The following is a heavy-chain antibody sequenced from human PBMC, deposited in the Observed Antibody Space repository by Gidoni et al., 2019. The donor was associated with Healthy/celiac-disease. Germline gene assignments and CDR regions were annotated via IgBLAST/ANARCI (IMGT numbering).Heavy chain of an antibody. CDR1: EFTFARYW. CDR2: VKQDGSEK. D-gene: IGHD2-15*01. CDR3: ARASSYCSGGSCYSPY. V-gene: IGHV3-7*03. J-gene: IGHJ4*02. Sequence: EVQLVESGGGLVQPGGSLRLSCAASEFTFARYWMSWVRQASGKGLEWVANVKQDGSEKYYVDSVKGRFTISRDNAKNSLYLQMNSLRAEDTAVYYCARASSYCSGGSCYSPYWGQGTLVTVSS.